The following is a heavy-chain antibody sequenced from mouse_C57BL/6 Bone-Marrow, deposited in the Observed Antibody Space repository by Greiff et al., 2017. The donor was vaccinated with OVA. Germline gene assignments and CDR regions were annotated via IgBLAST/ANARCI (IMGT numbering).Heavy chain of an antibody. D-gene: IGHD1-1*01. CDR3: ARDFYYYGSSPMDY. CDR2: ISSGGSYT. CDR1: GFTFSSYG. Sequence: EVKLMKSGGDLVKPGGSLKLSCAASGFTFSSYGMSWVRQTPDKRLEWVATISSGGSYTYYPDSVKGRFTISRDNAKNTLYLQMSSLKSEDTAMYYCARDFYYYGSSPMDYWGQGTSVTVSS. J-gene: IGHJ4*01. V-gene: IGHV5-6*01.